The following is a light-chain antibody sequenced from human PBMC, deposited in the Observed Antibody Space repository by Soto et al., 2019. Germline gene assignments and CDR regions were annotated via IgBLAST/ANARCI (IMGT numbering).Light chain of an antibody. V-gene: IGLV2-11*01. J-gene: IGLJ1*01. CDR2: DVN. Sequence: QSALTQPRSVSGSPGQSVTLSCAGTSSDVGGYNFVSWYQQHPGKAPRLMIYDVNERPSGVPDRFSGSKSGNTASLTISGLQAEDEADYYCCSYAGTYTFVFGTGTKATVL. CDR3: CSYAGTYTFV. CDR1: SSDVGGYNF.